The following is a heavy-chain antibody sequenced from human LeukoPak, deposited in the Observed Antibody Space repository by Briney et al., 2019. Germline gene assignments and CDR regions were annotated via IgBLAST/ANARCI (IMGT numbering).Heavy chain of an antibody. CDR2: INPNSGVT. V-gene: IGHV1-2*02. CDR3: ARRYYDSSGYYRDY. D-gene: IGHD3-22*01. CDR1: GYTFTGYY. J-gene: IGHJ4*02. Sequence: ASVKVSCKASGYTFTGYYMHWVRQAPGQGLEWMGWINPNSGVTNYAQKFQGRVTMTRNTSISTAYMELSSLRSEDTAVYYCARRYYDSSGYYRDYWGQGTLVTVSS.